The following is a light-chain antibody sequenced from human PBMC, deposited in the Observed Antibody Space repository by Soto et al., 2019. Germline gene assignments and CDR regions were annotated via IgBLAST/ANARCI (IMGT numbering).Light chain of an antibody. Sequence: QSVLTQPPSVSGSPGQSVAISCTGTSSDVGSYNRVSWYQQPPGTAPKVTIYEVSNRPSGVPDRFSGSKSGNTASLTISGLQAEDEADYYCSSYTSSSTYVFGTGTKVTVL. J-gene: IGLJ1*01. CDR1: SSDVGSYNR. V-gene: IGLV2-18*02. CDR2: EVS. CDR3: SSYTSSSTYV.